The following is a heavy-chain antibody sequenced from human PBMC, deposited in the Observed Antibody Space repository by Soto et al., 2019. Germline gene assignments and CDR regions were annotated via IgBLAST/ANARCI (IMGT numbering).Heavy chain of an antibody. CDR2: ITSDGDST. CDR1: GFTFSNYA. D-gene: IGHD2-15*01. J-gene: IGHJ4*01. Sequence: GSLRLSCSVSGFTFSNYAMHWVRQAPGKGLEYVSGITSDGDSTWHADSVKDRFTISRDNSKNTLFLQMSSLRVEDTAIYYCVKGNQLLRYYFEFWGPGTLVTVSS. V-gene: IGHV3-64D*06. CDR3: VKGNQLLRYYFEF.